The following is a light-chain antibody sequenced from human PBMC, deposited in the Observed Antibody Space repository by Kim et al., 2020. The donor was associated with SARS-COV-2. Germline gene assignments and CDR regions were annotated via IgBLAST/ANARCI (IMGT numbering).Light chain of an antibody. J-gene: IGKJ2*01. V-gene: IGKV1-5*03. CDR3: QQYNSYSPYT. Sequence: ASVGDRVTITCRASQSISSWLAWYQQKPGKAPKLLIYKASSLESGVPSRFSGSGSGTEFTLTISSMQPDDFATYYCQQYNSYSPYTFGQGTKLEI. CDR1: QSISSW. CDR2: KAS.